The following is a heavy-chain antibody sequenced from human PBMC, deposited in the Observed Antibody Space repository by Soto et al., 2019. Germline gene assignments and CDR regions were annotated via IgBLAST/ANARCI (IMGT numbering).Heavy chain of an antibody. D-gene: IGHD6-13*01. CDR2: ISYDGSNK. Sequence: PGGSLRLSCAASGFTFSSYAMHWVRQAPGKGLEWVAVISYDGSNKYYADSVKGRFTISRDNSKNTLYLQMNSLRAEDTAVYYCAREGGMALDYWGKGNLVTVSS. CDR3: AREGGMALDY. CDR1: GFTFSSYA. V-gene: IGHV3-30-3*01. J-gene: IGHJ4*02.